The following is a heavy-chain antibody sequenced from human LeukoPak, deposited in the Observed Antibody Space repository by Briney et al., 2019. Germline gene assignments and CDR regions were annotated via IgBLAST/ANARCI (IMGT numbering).Heavy chain of an antibody. CDR2: ISSSSSYI. J-gene: IGHJ5*02. D-gene: IGHD3-3*01. CDR1: GFTFSSYS. Sequence: GGSLRLSCAASGFTFSSYSMNWVRQAPGKGLEWVSSISSSSSYIYYADSVKGRFTISRDNAKNSLYLQMNSLRAEDTAVYYCARDLDYDFWSGPNWFDPWGQGTLVTVSS. CDR3: ARDLDYDFWSGPNWFDP. V-gene: IGHV3-21*01.